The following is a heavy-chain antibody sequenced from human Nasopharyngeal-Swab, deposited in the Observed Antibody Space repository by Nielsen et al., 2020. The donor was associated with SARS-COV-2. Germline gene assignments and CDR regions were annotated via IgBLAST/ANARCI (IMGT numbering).Heavy chain of an antibody. CDR2: ISYDGSNK. J-gene: IGHJ4*02. CDR1: GFTFSSYG. Sequence: LSLTCAASGFTFSSYGMHWVRQAPGKGLEWVAVISYDGSNKYYADSVKGRFTISRDNSKNTLYLQMNSLRAEDTAVYYCAKETDSSFDYWGQGTLVTVSS. D-gene: IGHD3-22*01. CDR3: AKETDSSFDY. V-gene: IGHV3-30*18.